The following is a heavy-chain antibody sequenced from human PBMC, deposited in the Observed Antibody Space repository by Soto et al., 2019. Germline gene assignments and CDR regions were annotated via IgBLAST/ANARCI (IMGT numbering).Heavy chain of an antibody. D-gene: IGHD6-13*01. CDR3: ARGRKGYSSSWYVD. J-gene: IGHJ4*01. CDR1: RGSFCVYC. Sequence: PSESLALTCAVCRGSFCVYCCTLICKPPGKGMEWIGEINHSGSTDYNPSRKSRVTISVDTSKSQFSLRLKSVTAADTAVYYCARGRKGYSSSWYVDWGQGTLLAVSS. V-gene: IGHV4-34*01. CDR2: INHSGST.